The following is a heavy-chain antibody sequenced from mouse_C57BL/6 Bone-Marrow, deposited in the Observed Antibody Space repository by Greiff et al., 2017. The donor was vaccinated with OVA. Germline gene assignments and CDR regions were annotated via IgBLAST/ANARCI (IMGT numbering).Heavy chain of an antibody. D-gene: IGHD1-1*01. CDR3: ARFYYGHWYFDV. Sequence: VQLQQSGAELAKPGASVKISCKASGYSFTGYYMNWVKQSHGHILDWIGYIYPYNGVSSYNQKFKGKATLTVDKSSSTAYMELRSLTSEDSAVYYCARFYYGHWYFDVWGTGTTVTVSS. V-gene: IGHV1-31*01. CDR1: GYSFTGYY. J-gene: IGHJ1*03. CDR2: IYPYNGVS.